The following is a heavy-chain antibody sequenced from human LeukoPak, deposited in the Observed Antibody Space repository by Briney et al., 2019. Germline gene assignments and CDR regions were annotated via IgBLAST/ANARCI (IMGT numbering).Heavy chain of an antibody. D-gene: IGHD2-21*02. Sequence: ERSLRLSCAASGFSLWTSGIHWVRQAPGKGLEWVSLITANGDSTYYADSVKGRFTISRDNSKNSLSLQMNSLRTEDTALYYCAKDIEAGTAGFSFDYWGQGTLVAVSS. V-gene: IGHV3-43*02. CDR1: GFSLWTSG. CDR3: AKDIEAGTAGFSFDY. CDR2: ITANGDST. J-gene: IGHJ4*02.